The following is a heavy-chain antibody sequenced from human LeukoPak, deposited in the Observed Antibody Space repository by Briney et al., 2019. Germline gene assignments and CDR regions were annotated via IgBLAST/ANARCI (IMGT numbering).Heavy chain of an antibody. J-gene: IGHJ4*02. CDR1: GFTFSSYG. Sequence: GGSLRLSCVASGFTFSSYGMHWVRQAPGKGLEWVAVISYVGSNNYYADSVKGRFTISRDNSKNTLYLQMNSLRAEDTAVYYCAKSTLAYCGGDCYSAAFDIWGQGTLVTVSS. V-gene: IGHV3-30*18. CDR3: AKSTLAYCGGDCYSAAFDI. D-gene: IGHD2-21*02. CDR2: ISYVGSNN.